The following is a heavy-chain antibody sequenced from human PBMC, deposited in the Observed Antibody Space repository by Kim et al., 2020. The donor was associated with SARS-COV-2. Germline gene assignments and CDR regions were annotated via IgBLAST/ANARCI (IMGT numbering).Heavy chain of an antibody. CDR2: IRSKANSYAT. J-gene: IGHJ3*02. V-gene: IGHV3-73*01. CDR1: GFIFTDSA. Sequence: GGSLRLFCAASGFIFTDSAMHWVRQASGKGLEWVGRIRSKANSYATAYAASLKGRFTISRDDSKNTAYLQLNSLVTEDTAVYYCTRVPPDPGSYYDAFDIWGQGTMVTVSS. CDR3: TRVPPDPGSYYDAFDI. D-gene: IGHD3-10*01.